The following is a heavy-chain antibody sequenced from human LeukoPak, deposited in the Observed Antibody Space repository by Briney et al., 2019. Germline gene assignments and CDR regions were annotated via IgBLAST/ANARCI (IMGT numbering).Heavy chain of an antibody. V-gene: IGHV4-59*01. J-gene: IGHJ3*02. D-gene: IGHD5-18*01. Sequence: SETLSLTCAVSGGSISGYYWSWVRQSPGKGLEWIGCIYYSDTKYNPSLKSRVTISVDTSKNQFSLKLSSVTAADTAVYYCARDHVDTVMVFTSTHSFDIWGQGTMVTVSS. CDR3: ARDHVDTVMVFTSTHSFDI. CDR1: GGSISGYY. CDR2: IYYSDT.